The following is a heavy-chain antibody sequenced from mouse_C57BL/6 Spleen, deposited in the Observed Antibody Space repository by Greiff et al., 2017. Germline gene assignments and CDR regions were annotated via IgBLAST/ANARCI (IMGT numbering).Heavy chain of an antibody. CDR2: INPRSGYS. CDR1: GYTFTGYW. J-gene: IGHJ2*01. V-gene: IGHV1-7*01. CDR3: ARMVLRPDY. Sequence: VQLQQSGAELAKPGASVKLSCKASGYTFTGYWMHWVKQRPGQGLEWIGYINPRSGYSKYNQKFKDKAILTADKSSSTAYMQLSRLTYEDSAVYYCARMVLRPDYWGKGTTLTVSS. D-gene: IGHD1-2*01.